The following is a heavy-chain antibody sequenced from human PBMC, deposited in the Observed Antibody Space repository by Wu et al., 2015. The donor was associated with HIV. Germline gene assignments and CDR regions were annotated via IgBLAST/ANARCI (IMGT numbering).Heavy chain of an antibody. J-gene: IGHJ4*02. V-gene: IGHV1-8*01. CDR2: MNPNSGNT. CDR3: VGRRSLDY. Sequence: QVQLVQSGAEVKKPGASVKVSCKASGYTFTSYDVSWVRQAAGQGLEWMGWMNPNSGNTGYAQKFQGRVTITADTSTDTAYMELSSLRSDDTAIYYCVGRRSLDYWGQGTLVTVSS. D-gene: IGHD3-16*02. CDR1: GYTFTSYD.